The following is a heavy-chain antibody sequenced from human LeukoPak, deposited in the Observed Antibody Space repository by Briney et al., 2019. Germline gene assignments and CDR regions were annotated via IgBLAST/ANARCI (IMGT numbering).Heavy chain of an antibody. CDR2: ISGSGGST. V-gene: IGHV3-23*01. Sequence: GGSLRLSCAASGFTFSDYYMSWIRQAPGKGLEWVSAISGSGGSTYYADSVKGRFTISRDNSKNTLYLQMNSLRAEDTAVYYCATGRGYSYGDRFDYWGQGTLVTVSS. CDR1: GFTFSDYY. CDR3: ATGRGYSYGDRFDY. J-gene: IGHJ4*02. D-gene: IGHD5-18*01.